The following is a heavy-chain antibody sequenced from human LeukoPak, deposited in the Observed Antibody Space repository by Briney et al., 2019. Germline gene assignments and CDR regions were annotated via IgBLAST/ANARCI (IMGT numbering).Heavy chain of an antibody. Sequence: GGSLRLSCAASGFTFSSYAMSWVRQAPGKGLEWVSSINSSGGSKYYADSVKGRFTISRDNAKNSLYLQMNSLRAEDTAVYYCARYYYDSSGYYNYPNWFDPWGQGTLVTVSS. D-gene: IGHD3-22*01. CDR1: GFTFSSYA. CDR2: INSSGGSK. V-gene: IGHV3-23*01. CDR3: ARYYYDSSGYYNYPNWFDP. J-gene: IGHJ5*02.